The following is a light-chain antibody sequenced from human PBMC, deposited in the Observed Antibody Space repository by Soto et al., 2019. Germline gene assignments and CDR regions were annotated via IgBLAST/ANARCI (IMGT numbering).Light chain of an antibody. CDR3: QQNFHAPVT. Sequence: QLTQSPSSLSASVGDTVTITCRTSQPIGTFLNWYQQRLGRAPKLLISSATRLPTDVPSRFRGSGFGTDFALTIATLQPEDFANYFCQQNFHAPVTFGGGTKVDIK. CDR1: QPIGTF. J-gene: IGKJ4*01. V-gene: IGKV1-39*01. CDR2: SAT.